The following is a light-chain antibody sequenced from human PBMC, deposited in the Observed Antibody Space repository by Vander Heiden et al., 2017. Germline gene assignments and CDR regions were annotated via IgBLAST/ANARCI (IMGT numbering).Light chain of an antibody. Sequence: DIQMTQSPSSLSASVGDRVTITCRASQSISSYLNWYQQKPGKAPKLLIYAASSLQSGVPSRFSGSGSGTDFTLTISSLQPADFATYYCQQIYSTPSITFGQGTRLEIK. CDR1: QSISSY. V-gene: IGKV1-39*01. CDR3: QQIYSTPSIT. J-gene: IGKJ5*01. CDR2: AAS.